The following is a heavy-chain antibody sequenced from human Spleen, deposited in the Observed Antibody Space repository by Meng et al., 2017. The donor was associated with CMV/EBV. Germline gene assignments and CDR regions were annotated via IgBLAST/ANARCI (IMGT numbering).Heavy chain of an antibody. V-gene: IGHV4-34*01. D-gene: IGHD3-3*01. CDR3: ARRETYDFGSGGGWFDP. CDR2: INHSGTT. CDR1: GGSFSSYY. Sequence: GGSFSSYYWGWIRQHPGKGLEWIGEINHSGTTNNNASVNSRVTISLDTSKNQFSLKLNSVTAADTAVYYCARRETYDFGSGGGWFDPWGQGTLVTVSS. J-gene: IGHJ5*02.